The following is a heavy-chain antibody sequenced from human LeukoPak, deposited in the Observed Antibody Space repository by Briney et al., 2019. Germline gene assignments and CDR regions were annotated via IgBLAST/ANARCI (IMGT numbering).Heavy chain of an antibody. CDR1: GFTFSSYS. CDR2: ISSSSSYI. D-gene: IGHD3-16*01. CDR3: ARALPYTLDFDY. J-gene: IGHJ4*02. Sequence: GGSLRLCCAASGFTFSSYSMNWVRQAPGKGLEWVSSISSSSSYIYYADSVKGRFTISRDNAKNSLYLQMNSLRAEDTAVYYCARALPYTLDFDYWGQGTLVTVSS. V-gene: IGHV3-21*01.